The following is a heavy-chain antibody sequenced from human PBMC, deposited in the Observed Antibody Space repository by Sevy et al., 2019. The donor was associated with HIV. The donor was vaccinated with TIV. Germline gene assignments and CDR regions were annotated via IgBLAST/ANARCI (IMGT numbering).Heavy chain of an antibody. V-gene: IGHV6-1*01. CDR3: ARALGSSSWYGGYYFDY. J-gene: IGHJ4*02. CDR2: TYYRSKWYN. CDR1: GDSVSSNSAA. D-gene: IGHD6-13*01. Sequence: SQTLSLTCAISGDSVSSNSAAWNWIRQSPSRGLEWLGRTYYRSKWYNDYAVSVKSPITINPDTSKNQFSLQLNSVTPEDTAVYYCARALGSSSWYGGYYFDYWGQGTLVTVSS.